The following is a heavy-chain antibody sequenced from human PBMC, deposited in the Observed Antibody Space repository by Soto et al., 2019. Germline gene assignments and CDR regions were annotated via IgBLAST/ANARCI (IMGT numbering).Heavy chain of an antibody. CDR1: GGSVSSGSYY. Sequence: QVQLQESGPGLVKPSETLSLTCTVSGGSVSSGSYYWSWIRQPPGKGLEWIGYIYYSGSTNYNPSLKSRVTISVDTSKNQFSLKLSSVTAADTAVYYCARDSGWYREGFDYWGQGTLVTVSS. CDR2: IYYSGST. V-gene: IGHV4-61*01. CDR3: ARDSGWYREGFDY. D-gene: IGHD6-19*01. J-gene: IGHJ4*02.